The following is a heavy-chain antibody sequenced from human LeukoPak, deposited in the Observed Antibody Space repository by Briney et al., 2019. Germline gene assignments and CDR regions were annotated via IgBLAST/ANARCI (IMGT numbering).Heavy chain of an antibody. CDR2: INHSGST. CDR1: GGSFSGYY. Sequence: SETLSLTCAVYGGSFSGYYWSWIRQPPGQGLEWIGEINHSGSTNYNPSLKSRVTISVDTSKNQFSLKLSSVTAADTAVYYCAKDPRSIAAAINWFDPWGQGTLVTVSS. CDR3: AKDPRSIAAAINWFDP. D-gene: IGHD6-13*01. V-gene: IGHV4-34*01. J-gene: IGHJ5*02.